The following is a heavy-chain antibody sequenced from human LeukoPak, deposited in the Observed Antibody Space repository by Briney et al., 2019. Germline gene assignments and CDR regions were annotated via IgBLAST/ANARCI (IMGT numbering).Heavy chain of an antibody. V-gene: IGHV5-51*01. CDR3: ARRAYSSGWYVVYFDY. Sequence: GESLKISCKGSGYSFTSYWIGWVRQMPGKGLEWMGIIYPGDSDTRYSPPFQGQVTISADKSISTAYLQWSSLKASDTAMYYCARRAYSSGWYVVYFDYWGQGTLVTVSS. D-gene: IGHD6-19*01. CDR1: GYSFTSYW. CDR2: IYPGDSDT. J-gene: IGHJ4*02.